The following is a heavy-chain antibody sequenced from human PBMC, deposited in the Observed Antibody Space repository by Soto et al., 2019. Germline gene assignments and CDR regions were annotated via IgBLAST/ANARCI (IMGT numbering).Heavy chain of an antibody. V-gene: IGHV1-46*01. D-gene: IGHD3-3*01. Sequence: ASVKVSCKASGFDFTISAVHWVRQAPGQGLEWMGIINPSGGSTSYAQKFQGRVTMTRDTSTSTVYMELSSLRSEDTAVYYCARDASAYYDFWSGYYSPYYFDYWGQGTLVTVSS. CDR1: GFDFTISA. CDR3: ARDASAYYDFWSGYYSPYYFDY. CDR2: INPSGGST. J-gene: IGHJ4*02.